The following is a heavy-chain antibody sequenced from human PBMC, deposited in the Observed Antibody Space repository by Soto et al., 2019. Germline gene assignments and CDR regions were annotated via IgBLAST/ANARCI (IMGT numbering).Heavy chain of an antibody. CDR3: AMGIAVADKYYYYGMDV. CDR1: GFTFSSYA. J-gene: IGHJ6*02. CDR2: ISGSGGST. D-gene: IGHD6-19*01. V-gene: IGHV3-23*01. Sequence: GGSLRLSCAASGFTFSSYAMSWVRQAPGKGLEWVSAISGSGGSTYYADSVKGRFTISRDNSKNTLYLQMNSLRAEDTAVYYCAMGIAVADKYYYYGMDVSGQGTTATGS.